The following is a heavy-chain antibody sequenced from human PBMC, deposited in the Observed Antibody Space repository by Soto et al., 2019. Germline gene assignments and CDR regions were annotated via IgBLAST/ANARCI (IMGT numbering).Heavy chain of an antibody. CDR2: ISGSGGTT. J-gene: IGHJ1*01. CDR1: GFTFRSYA. D-gene: IGHD6-19*01. CDR3: AKPSSGWTSFQH. Sequence: EVPLLESGGGLVQPGGSLRLSCAASGFTFRSYAMNWVRQAPGKRLEWVSGISGSGGTTYYADSVKGRFTISRDQSKNTVSLQMNSLRTDDTAVYYCAKPSSGWTSFQHWGQGTLVTVSS. V-gene: IGHV3-23*01.